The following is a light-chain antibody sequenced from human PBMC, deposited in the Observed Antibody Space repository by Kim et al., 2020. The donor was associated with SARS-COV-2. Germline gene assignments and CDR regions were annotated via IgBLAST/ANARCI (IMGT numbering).Light chain of an antibody. CDR2: WAS. J-gene: IGKJ2*03. CDR3: QQYYSTPPS. CDR1: QTVLYHSNNKNY. Sequence: RATLNCKSSQTVLYHSNNKNYLACYQQKPGQAPKLLIYWASIRESGVSDRFSGSGSETDFTLTISSLQAEDVAVYYCQQYYSTPPSFGQGTKLEIK. V-gene: IGKV4-1*01.